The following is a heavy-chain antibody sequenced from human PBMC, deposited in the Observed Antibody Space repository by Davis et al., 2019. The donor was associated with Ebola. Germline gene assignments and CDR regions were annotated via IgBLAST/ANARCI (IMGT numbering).Heavy chain of an antibody. CDR1: GFTFSTYP. D-gene: IGHD6-13*01. Sequence: GESLKISCAASGFTFSTYPIHWVRQTPGKGLEWVAVISSDGNNKHYADSVKGRFTISRDISKNTLYLQMNSLRADDTAIYYCAKDQGIAAAGTPSNYWGQGTLVTVSS. J-gene: IGHJ4*02. V-gene: IGHV3-30-3*01. CDR2: ISSDGNNK. CDR3: AKDQGIAAAGTPSNY.